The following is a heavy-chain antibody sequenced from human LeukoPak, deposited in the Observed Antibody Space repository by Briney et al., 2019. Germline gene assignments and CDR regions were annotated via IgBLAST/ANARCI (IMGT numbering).Heavy chain of an antibody. V-gene: IGHV3-66*01. Sequence: GGSLRLSCAASGFTFRSYTMNWVRQATGKGLEGVSVIYRGGSTYYADSVQGRFTISRDNSSNTLYLQMNSLRADDTAVYYCTLRGSGSHYEGASVYWGQGTLVTVSS. J-gene: IGHJ4*02. CDR2: IYRGGST. CDR3: TLRGSGSHYEGASVY. D-gene: IGHD3-10*01. CDR1: GFTFRSYT.